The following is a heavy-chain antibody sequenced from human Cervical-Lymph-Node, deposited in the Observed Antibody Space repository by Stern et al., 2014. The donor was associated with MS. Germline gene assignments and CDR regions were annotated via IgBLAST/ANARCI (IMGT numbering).Heavy chain of an antibody. CDR2: AWYDGSTA. J-gene: IGHJ4*02. V-gene: IGHV3-33*01. CDR3: ARGHIPYAYNYLFDY. Sequence: QVQLGQSGGGVVQPGTSLRLSCAASGFTFSSYGMHWVRQAPGKGLEWVAPAWYDGSTAYYTNSVKGRFTISRDNSKNTLSLQMNSLTAEDTAVYYCARGHIPYAYNYLFDYWGQGTLVTVSS. D-gene: IGHD5-24*01. CDR1: GFTFSSYG.